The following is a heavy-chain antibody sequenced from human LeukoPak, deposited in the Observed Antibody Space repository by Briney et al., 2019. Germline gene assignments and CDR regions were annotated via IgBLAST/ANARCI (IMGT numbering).Heavy chain of an antibody. Sequence: PGGSLRLSCGASGFTFSNYGMHWVRQAPGKGLEWVAVISYDGSKKYYAEPAKGRFTISRENSKSTLFLQMNSLRPEDTAVYYRAKDRAGGANSYYLDNWGQGTLVTVSS. D-gene: IGHD2-21*01. CDR3: AKDRAGGANSYYLDN. J-gene: IGHJ4*02. CDR2: ISYDGSKK. V-gene: IGHV3-30*18. CDR1: GFTFSNYG.